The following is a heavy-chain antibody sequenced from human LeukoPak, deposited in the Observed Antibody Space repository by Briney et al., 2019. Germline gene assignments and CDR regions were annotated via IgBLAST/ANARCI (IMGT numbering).Heavy chain of an antibody. Sequence: SETLSLTCTVSGGSISGDYYWSWIRQPPGKGLEWIGYIYYSGSTYYNPSLKSRVTISVDTSKNQFSLKLSSVTAADTAVYYCARHEGDGYATPTYGMDVWGQGTTVTVPS. CDR1: GGSISGDYY. CDR3: ARHEGDGYATPTYGMDV. V-gene: IGHV4-30-4*01. J-gene: IGHJ6*02. D-gene: IGHD5-24*01. CDR2: IYYSGST.